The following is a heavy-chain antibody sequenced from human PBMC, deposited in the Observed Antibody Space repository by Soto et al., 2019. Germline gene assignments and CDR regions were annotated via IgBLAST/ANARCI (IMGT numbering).Heavy chain of an antibody. Sequence: EVQLVESGGGLVQPGRSLRLSCAASGFTFDDYAMHWVRQAPGKGLEWVSGISWNSGSIGYADSVKGRFTISRDNAKNSLYLHMNSLRAEDTALYYCAKAYCSGGSCYYFDYWGQGTLVTVSS. CDR2: ISWNSGSI. CDR3: AKAYCSGGSCYYFDY. J-gene: IGHJ4*02. CDR1: GFTFDDYA. D-gene: IGHD2-15*01. V-gene: IGHV3-9*01.